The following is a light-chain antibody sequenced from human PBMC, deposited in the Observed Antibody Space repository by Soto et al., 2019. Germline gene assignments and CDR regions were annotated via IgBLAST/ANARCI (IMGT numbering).Light chain of an antibody. Sequence: QSVLTQPPSVSGAPGQRVTISCTGSSSNIGAGYDVHWYQQLPGTAPKLLIYGNSNRPSGVPDRFSGSKSGTSASLAITGLRAEDEADYYCRSYDSSLYVFGTG. CDR3: RSYDSSLYV. V-gene: IGLV1-40*01. CDR2: GNS. J-gene: IGLJ1*01. CDR1: SSNIGAGYD.